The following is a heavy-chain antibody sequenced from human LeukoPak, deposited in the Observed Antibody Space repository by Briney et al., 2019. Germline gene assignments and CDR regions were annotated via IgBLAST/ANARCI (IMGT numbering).Heavy chain of an antibody. J-gene: IGHJ4*02. CDR1: GFTFSSYA. CDR3: AKFGSGWDLPDHFDY. Sequence: GGSLRLSCAASGFTFSSYAMSWVRQAPGKGLEWVSAISGSGGSTYYADSVKGRFTISRDNSKNTLYLQVNSLRAEDTAVYYCAKFGSGWDLPDHFDYWGQGTLVTVSS. CDR2: ISGSGGST. D-gene: IGHD6-19*01. V-gene: IGHV3-23*01.